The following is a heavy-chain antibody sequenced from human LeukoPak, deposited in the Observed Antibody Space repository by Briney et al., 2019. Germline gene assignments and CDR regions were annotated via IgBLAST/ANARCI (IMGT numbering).Heavy chain of an antibody. CDR1: GFTFSSYA. D-gene: IGHD1-1*01. CDR2: ISGNGGST. J-gene: IGHJ5*02. CDR3: AKDLSQVNEYSWFDP. V-gene: IGHV3-23*01. Sequence: GGSLRLSCAASGFTFSSYAMSWVRQAPGKGLEWVSAISGNGGSTYYADSVKGRVTISRDNSKNTLYLQMNSLRAEDTAVYYCAKDLSQVNEYSWFDPGGRETVVTVSS.